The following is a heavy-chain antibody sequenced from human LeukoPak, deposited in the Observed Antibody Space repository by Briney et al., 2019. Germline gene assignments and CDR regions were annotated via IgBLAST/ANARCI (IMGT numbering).Heavy chain of an antibody. Sequence: GGSLRLSCAASGFTFSSYGMHWVRQAPGKGLEWVAVIWYDGSNKYYADSVKGRFTISRDNSKNTLYLQMNSLRAEDTAVYYCAREDRGYDILTGPFDYWGQGTLVTVSS. CDR3: AREDRGYDILTGPFDY. D-gene: IGHD3-9*01. CDR2: IWYDGSNK. V-gene: IGHV3-33*01. CDR1: GFTFSSYG. J-gene: IGHJ4*02.